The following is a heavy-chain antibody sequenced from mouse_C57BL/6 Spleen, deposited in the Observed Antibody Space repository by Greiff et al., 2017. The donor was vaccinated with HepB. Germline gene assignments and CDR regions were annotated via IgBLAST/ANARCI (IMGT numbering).Heavy chain of an antibody. Sequence: VQLQQSGPELVKPGASVKLSCKASGYTFTSYDINWVKQRPGQGLEWIGWIYPRDGSTKYNEKFKGKATLTVATSSSTAYMELHSLTSEDAAVYFCARSMGYSKDYAMDYWGQGTSVTVSS. CDR3: ARSMGYSKDYAMDY. CDR1: GYTFTSYD. J-gene: IGHJ4*01. D-gene: IGHD2-5*01. V-gene: IGHV1-85*01. CDR2: IYPRDGST.